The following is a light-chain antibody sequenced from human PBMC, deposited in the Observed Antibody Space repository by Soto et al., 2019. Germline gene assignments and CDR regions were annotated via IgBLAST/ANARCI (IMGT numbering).Light chain of an antibody. CDR1: QSVSSSY. CDR2: GAS. J-gene: IGKJ1*01. Sequence: EIVLTQSPGTLSLSPGERATLSCRASQSVSSSYLAWYQQKPGQAPRLLIYGASSRATGIPDRFSGSGSGTDFTLTISRLEPEDFAGYYCQQYGSSPPEGTFGQGTKVEIK. V-gene: IGKV3-20*01. CDR3: QQYGSSPPEGT.